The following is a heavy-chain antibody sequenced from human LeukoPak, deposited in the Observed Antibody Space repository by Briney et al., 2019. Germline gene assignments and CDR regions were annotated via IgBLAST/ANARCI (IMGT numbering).Heavy chain of an antibody. CDR2: ISAYNGNT. CDR1: GYTFTSYG. D-gene: IGHD3-10*01. Sequence: GASVKVSCKASGYTFTSYGISWVRQAPGQGHEWMGWISAYNGNTNYAQKLQGRVTTTTDTSTSTAYMELRSLRSDDTAVYYCARDLTQYYYGSGVTLGGMDVWGQGTTVTVSS. V-gene: IGHV1-18*01. J-gene: IGHJ6*02. CDR3: ARDLTQYYYGSGVTLGGMDV.